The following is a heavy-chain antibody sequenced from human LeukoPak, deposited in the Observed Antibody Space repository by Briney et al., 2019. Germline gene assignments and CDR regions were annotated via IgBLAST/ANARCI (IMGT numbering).Heavy chain of an antibody. CDR2: TNHSGST. CDR3: ASVRVRSFDY. Sequence: SETLSLTCAVYGGSFSGYYWSWIRQPPGKGLEWIGETNHSGSTNYNPSLKSRVTISVDTSKNQFSLKLSSVTAADTAVYYCASVRVRSFDYWGQGTLVTVSS. J-gene: IGHJ4*02. CDR1: GGSFSGYY. V-gene: IGHV4-34*01. D-gene: IGHD3-10*01.